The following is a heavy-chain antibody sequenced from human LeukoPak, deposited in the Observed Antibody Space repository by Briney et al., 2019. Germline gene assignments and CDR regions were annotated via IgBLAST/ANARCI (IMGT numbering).Heavy chain of an antibody. Sequence: GESLKISCKCSGFSFTGHWIGWVRQLPRKGLEWMGIIYGGDSDPRYSPSFQGQVTISADKSITTAYLQSSSLKTSDTAMYYCARPPAAADTLSNWYFDLWGRGTLVTVSS. CDR2: IYGGDSDP. D-gene: IGHD6-13*01. CDR3: ARPPAAADTLSNWYFDL. CDR1: GFSFTGHW. J-gene: IGHJ2*01. V-gene: IGHV5-51*01.